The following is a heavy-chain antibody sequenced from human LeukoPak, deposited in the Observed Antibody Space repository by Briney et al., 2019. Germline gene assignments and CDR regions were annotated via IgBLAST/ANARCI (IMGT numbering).Heavy chain of an antibody. CDR3: ARARGSYDFWSGYYQGIDY. CDR2: IIPIFGTA. CDR1: GGTFSSYA. Sequence: ASVKVSCKASGGTFSSYAISWVRQAPGQGLEWMGGIIPIFGTANYAQKFQGRVTITADESTSTAYMELSSLRSEDTAVYYCARARGSYDFWSGYYQGIDYWGQGTLVTVSS. D-gene: IGHD3-3*01. V-gene: IGHV1-69*13. J-gene: IGHJ4*02.